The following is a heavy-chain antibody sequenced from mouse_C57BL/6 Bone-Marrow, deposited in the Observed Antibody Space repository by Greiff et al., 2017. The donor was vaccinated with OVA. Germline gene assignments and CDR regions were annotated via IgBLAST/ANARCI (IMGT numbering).Heavy chain of an antibody. CDR3: TGVTWAMDY. J-gene: IGHJ4*01. Sequence: EVKVVESGEGLVKPGGSLKLSCAASGFTFSSYAMSWVRQTPEQRLEWVAYISSGGDYIYYADTVKGRFTISRDNARNTLYLQMSSLKSEDTAMYYCTGVTWAMDYWGQGTSVTVSS. CDR2: ISSGGDYI. CDR1: GFTFSSYA. D-gene: IGHD2-2*01. V-gene: IGHV5-9-1*02.